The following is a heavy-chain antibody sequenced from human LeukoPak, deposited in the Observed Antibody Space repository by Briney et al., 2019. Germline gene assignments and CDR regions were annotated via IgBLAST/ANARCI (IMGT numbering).Heavy chain of an antibody. D-gene: IGHD3-9*01. CDR1: GGSISSGDYY. J-gene: IGHJ4*02. V-gene: IGHV4-30-2*01. Sequence: SETLSLTCTVSGGSISSGDYYWSWIRQPPGKGLEWIGYIYHSGSTYYNPSLKSRVTISVDRSKNQFSLKLSSVTAADTAVYYCARGQRLGLGYWGQGTLVTVSS. CDR3: ARGQRLGLGY. CDR2: IYHSGST.